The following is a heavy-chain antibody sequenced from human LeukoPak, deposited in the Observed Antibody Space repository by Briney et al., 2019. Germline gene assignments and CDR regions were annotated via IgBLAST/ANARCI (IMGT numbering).Heavy chain of an antibody. V-gene: IGHV4-30-4*01. J-gene: IGHJ3*02. CDR1: GGSISSGDYY. CDR2: IYYSGST. CDR3: ARGIYYNGVEAFDI. Sequence: PSQTLSLTCTVSGGSISSGDYYWSWIRQPPGKGLEWIGYIYYSGSTYYNPSLKSRVTISVDTSKNQFSLKLSSVTAADTAVYYCARGIYYNGVEAFDIWGQGTMVTVSS. D-gene: IGHD3-10*01.